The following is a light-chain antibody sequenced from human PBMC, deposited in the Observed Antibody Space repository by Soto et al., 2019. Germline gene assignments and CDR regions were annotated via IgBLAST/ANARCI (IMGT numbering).Light chain of an antibody. J-gene: IGLJ2*01. CDR1: SSNIGSNT. CDR3: AAWDDSLNGPV. Sequence: QSVLTQPPSASGTPRQRVTISCSGSSSNIGSNTVNWYQQIPGTAPILLIYSNNQRPSGVPDRFSGSKSGTSASLAISGLQSEDEADYYCAAWDDSLNGPVFGGGTKLPV. CDR2: SNN. V-gene: IGLV1-44*01.